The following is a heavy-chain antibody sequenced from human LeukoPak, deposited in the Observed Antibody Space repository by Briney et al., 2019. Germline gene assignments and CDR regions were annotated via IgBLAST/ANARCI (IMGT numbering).Heavy chain of an antibody. D-gene: IGHD5-12*01. CDR2: ISGSGGST. CDR3: AKKAGGYSGYDYLLGLPSDY. CDR1: GFTFSSYA. V-gene: IGHV3-23*01. Sequence: GGSLRLSCAASGFTFSSYAMSWVRQAPGKGLEWVSAISGSGGSTYYADSVKGGFIISRNNSKKPLYLQINVLRADGQAVYYCAKKAGGYSGYDYLLGLPSDYWGKGTLVTVSS. J-gene: IGHJ4*02.